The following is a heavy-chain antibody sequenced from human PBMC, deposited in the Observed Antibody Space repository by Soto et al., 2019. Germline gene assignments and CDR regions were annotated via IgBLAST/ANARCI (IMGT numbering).Heavy chain of an antibody. CDR2: NSRSGDTT. Sequence: PGGSLRLSCEASGFIFSRYAMSWVRQAPGKALERVSANSRSGDTTNYADSVKGRFTISRDNAKNSLYLQMNSLRAEDTALYHCARYNYYMDVWGKGTTVTVSS. CDR1: GFIFSRYA. J-gene: IGHJ6*03. CDR3: ARYNYYMDV. V-gene: IGHV3-23*01.